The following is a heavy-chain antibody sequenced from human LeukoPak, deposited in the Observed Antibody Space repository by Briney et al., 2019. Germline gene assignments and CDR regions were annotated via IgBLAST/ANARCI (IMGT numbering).Heavy chain of an antibody. CDR2: IYSGGST. J-gene: IGHJ5*02. CDR1: GFTVSSNY. CDR3: AGVSSSGWYNWFDP. Sequence: PGGSLRLSCAASGFTVSSNYMSWVRQAPGKGLEWVSVIYSGGSTYYADSVKGRFTISRHNSKNTLYLQMNSLRAEDTAVYYCAGVSSSGWYNWFDPWGQGTLVTVSS. V-gene: IGHV3-53*04. D-gene: IGHD6-19*01.